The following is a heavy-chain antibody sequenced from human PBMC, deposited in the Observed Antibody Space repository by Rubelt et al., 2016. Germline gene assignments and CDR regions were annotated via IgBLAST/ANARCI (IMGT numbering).Heavy chain of an antibody. CDR2: ISGTGGNT. Sequence: EVQLLESGGGLVQPGGSLRLSCAASGFTFSSYAMSWVRQAPGKGLEWVSSISGTGGNTYYTDSVKGRLTISRDNAKNSLSLQMISLRADDTAGYYCATDYLGYWGQGTLVTVSS. V-gene: IGHV3-23*01. CDR3: ATDYLGY. CDR1: GFTFSSYA. J-gene: IGHJ4*02.